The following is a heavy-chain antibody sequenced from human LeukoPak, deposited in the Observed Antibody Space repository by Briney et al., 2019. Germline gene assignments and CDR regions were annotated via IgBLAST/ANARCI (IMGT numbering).Heavy chain of an antibody. CDR3: ATDAYDILTGSYGAHYYFDY. Sequence: ASVKVSCKASGYDFTGYYVHWVRQAPGKGLEWMGGFDPEDGETIYAQKFQGRVTMTEDTSADTAYMELSSLRSEDTAVYYCATDAYDILTGSYGAHYYFDYWGQGTLVTVSS. V-gene: IGHV1-24*01. D-gene: IGHD3-9*01. CDR2: FDPEDGET. CDR1: GYDFTGYY. J-gene: IGHJ4*02.